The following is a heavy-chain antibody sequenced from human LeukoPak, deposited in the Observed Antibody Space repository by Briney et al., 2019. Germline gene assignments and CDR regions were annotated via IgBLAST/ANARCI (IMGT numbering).Heavy chain of an antibody. CDR3: ASLYGSSWPPFDY. D-gene: IGHD6-13*01. CDR1: GGSISSNY. V-gene: IGHV4-59*08. CDR2: IYYRGST. Sequence: PSETLSLTCTVSGGSISSNYWSWIRQSPGKGLEWIGYIYYRGSTDYNPSLKSRVTISVDTSKNQFSLKLSSVTAADTAVYYCASLYGSSWPPFDYWGQGTLVTVSS. J-gene: IGHJ4*02.